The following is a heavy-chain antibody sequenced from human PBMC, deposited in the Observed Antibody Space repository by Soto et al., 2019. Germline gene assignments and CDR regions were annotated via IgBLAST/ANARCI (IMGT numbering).Heavy chain of an antibody. CDR2: IYTSGTT. CDR1: GGSIRSYY. J-gene: IGHJ6*02. V-gene: IGHV4-4*07. D-gene: IGHD6-6*01. Sequence: QVHVQESGPGLVKPSETLSLICTVSGGSIRSYYWSWIRQPAGTGLEWIGRIYTSGTTNYNPSLKSRVSVSLDTSKNQFSLRLTSVTAADTAVYYCAGGYSGSSGFFYAMDVWGQGATVTVSS. CDR3: AGGYSGSSGFFYAMDV.